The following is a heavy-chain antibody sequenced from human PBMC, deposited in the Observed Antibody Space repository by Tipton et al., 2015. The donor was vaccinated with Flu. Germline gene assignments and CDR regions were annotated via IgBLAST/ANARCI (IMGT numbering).Heavy chain of an antibody. Sequence: PGLVKPSETLSLTCTVSGDSMRSDYFWAWIRQAPGKGLEWIGNIHYSGSPHYNSSLKSRVTISLDKSKNQFSLRLVSMTATDTAVYYCARRDYSNYVSEPKSWFDPWGQGILVTVSS. CDR2: IHYSGSP. J-gene: IGHJ5*02. V-gene: IGHV4-38-2*02. CDR1: GDSMRSDYF. CDR3: ARRDYSNYVSEPKSWFDP. D-gene: IGHD4-11*01.